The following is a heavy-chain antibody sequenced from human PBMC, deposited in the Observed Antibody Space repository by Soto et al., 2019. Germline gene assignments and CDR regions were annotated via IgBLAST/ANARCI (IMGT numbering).Heavy chain of an antibody. CDR2: INPNSGAS. V-gene: IGHV1-2*02. D-gene: IGHD2-2*01. CDR1: GYTFTGYY. J-gene: IGHJ5*02. Sequence: GASVKASCKASGYTFTGYYIHWVRQAPGQGLEWMGGINPNSGASNYAQKFQGRATMTRDTSISTAYMELSRLRSDDTAVYYCARYCSSTSCQFDPWGQGTLVTVSS. CDR3: ARYCSSTSCQFDP.